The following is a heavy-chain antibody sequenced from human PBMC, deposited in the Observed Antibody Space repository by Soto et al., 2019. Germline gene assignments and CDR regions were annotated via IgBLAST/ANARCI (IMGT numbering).Heavy chain of an antibody. D-gene: IGHD4-4*01. CDR3: AMVTTFFKGTQPPAY. V-gene: IGHV4-39*01. Sequence: QLQLQESGPGLVKPSETLSLTCTVSGGSISSSSYYWGWIRQPPGKGLEWIGSIYYSGSTYYNPSLKSRVTISVDTSKNQFSLKLSSVTAADTAVYYCAMVTTFFKGTQPPAYWGQGTLVTVSS. CDR2: IYYSGST. CDR1: GGSISSSSYY. J-gene: IGHJ4*02.